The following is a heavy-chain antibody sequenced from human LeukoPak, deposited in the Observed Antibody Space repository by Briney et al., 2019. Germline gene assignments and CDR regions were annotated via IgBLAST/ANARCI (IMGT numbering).Heavy chain of an antibody. Sequence: ASVKVSCKASGITFTSSAIHWMRQAPGQRLEWMGWINGGNGNTKFSQNFQGRVTITRDTSASTAYMELSSLRSEDTAMYYWAREKGFRMGFDIWGQGTMVTVSS. D-gene: IGHD1-14*01. V-gene: IGHV1-3*01. J-gene: IGHJ3*02. CDR3: AREKGFRMGFDI. CDR1: GITFTSSA. CDR2: INGGNGNT.